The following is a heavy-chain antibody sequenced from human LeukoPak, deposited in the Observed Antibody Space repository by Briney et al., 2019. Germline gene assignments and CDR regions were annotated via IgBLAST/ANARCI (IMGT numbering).Heavy chain of an antibody. V-gene: IGHV3-23*01. Sequence: GGSLRLSCAASGFTFSSYAMAWVRQAPGKGLEWVSGISGSGGNTYYADSVKGRFTVSRDNSKNTLYLQMNSLRAEDTAVYYCALDKDDSPDYWGQGTLVTVSS. D-gene: IGHD3-22*01. CDR3: ALDKDDSPDY. CDR1: GFTFSSYA. J-gene: IGHJ4*02. CDR2: ISGSGGNT.